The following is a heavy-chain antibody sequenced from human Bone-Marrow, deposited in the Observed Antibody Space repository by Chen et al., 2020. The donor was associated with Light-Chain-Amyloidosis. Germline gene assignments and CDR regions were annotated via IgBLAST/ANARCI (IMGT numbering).Heavy chain of an antibody. V-gene: IGHV3-7*01. CDR3: AREDCSSNNCPFDY. Sequence: EVLLVQSGGGLVQPGGSLRLSREASGFTFSKYWMTWVRQAPGEGLEWVANIKEDGSTRYYADSVKARFTISRDNAKNSLFLQMDSLRAEDTAVYYCAREDCSSNNCPFDYWGQGILVTVSS. CDR2: IKEDGSTR. J-gene: IGHJ4*02. CDR1: GFTFSKYW. D-gene: IGHD2-2*01.